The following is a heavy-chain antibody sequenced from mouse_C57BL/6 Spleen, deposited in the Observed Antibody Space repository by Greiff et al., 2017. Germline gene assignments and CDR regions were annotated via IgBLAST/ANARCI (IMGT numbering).Heavy chain of an antibody. V-gene: IGHV1-26*01. CDR3: AYDLYAMDY. D-gene: IGHD2-3*01. CDR1: GYTFTDYY. Sequence: VQLQQSGPELVKPGASVKLSCKASGYTFTDYYMNWVKQSHGKSLEWIGDINPNNGGTSYNQKFKGKATLTVDKSSSTAYMELRSLTSEDSAVYYCAYDLYAMDYWGQGTSVTVSS. CDR2: INPNNGGT. J-gene: IGHJ4*01.